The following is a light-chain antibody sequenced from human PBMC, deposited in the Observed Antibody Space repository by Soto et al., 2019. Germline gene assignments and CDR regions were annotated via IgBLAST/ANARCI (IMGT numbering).Light chain of an antibody. Sequence: QSALTPPASVSGSPGQSITISCTGTRSDVGGYKSVAWYQHNPGKAPKLMIYGVSKRPSGVSSRFSGSKSANTASLSISGLQTEDEADYYCSSYTTSNTLVFGTGTKVTVL. CDR1: RSDVGGYKS. J-gene: IGLJ1*01. V-gene: IGLV2-14*01. CDR2: GVS. CDR3: SSYTTSNTLV.